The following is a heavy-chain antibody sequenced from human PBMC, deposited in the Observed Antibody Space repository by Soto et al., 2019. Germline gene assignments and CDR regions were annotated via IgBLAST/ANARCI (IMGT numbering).Heavy chain of an antibody. J-gene: IGHJ4*02. CDR1: GGSISSYY. CDR2: IYYSGST. CDR3: ARDGYSLDY. Sequence: PSETLSLTCTVSGGSISSYYWSWIRQPPGKGLEWIGYIYYSGSTNYNPPLKSRVTISVDTSKNQFSLKLSSVTAADTAVYYCARDGYSLDYWGQGTLVTVSS. V-gene: IGHV4-59*01. D-gene: IGHD2-15*01.